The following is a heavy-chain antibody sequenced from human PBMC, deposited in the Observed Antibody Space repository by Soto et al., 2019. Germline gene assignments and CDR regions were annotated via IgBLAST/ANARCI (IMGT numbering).Heavy chain of an antibody. CDR2: IDPSDSYI. J-gene: IGHJ4*02. D-gene: IGHD6-19*01. V-gene: IGHV5-10-1*01. Sequence: EVQLVQSGAEVKKPGESLRISCQGSGYDFATYWITWVRQMPGKGLEWMGRIDPSDSYINYSPSFQGHVSISVDKSIRTAFLQWRRLQASDTAIYYCATSTTPTSSGWFYFDHWGQGTLVTVSS. CDR1: GYDFATYW. CDR3: ATSTTPTSSGWFYFDH.